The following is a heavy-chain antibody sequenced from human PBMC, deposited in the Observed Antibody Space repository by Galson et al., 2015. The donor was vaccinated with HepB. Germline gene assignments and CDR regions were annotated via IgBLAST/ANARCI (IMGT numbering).Heavy chain of an antibody. J-gene: IGHJ3*02. CDR3: ARSHPGYHIVVVPAAIDPDAFDI. CDR1: GFTFSSYS. V-gene: IGHV3-21*01. D-gene: IGHD2-2*01. Sequence: SLRLSCAASGFTFSSYSMNWVRQAPGKGLEWVSSISSSSSYIYYADSVKGRFTISRDNAKNSLYLQMNSLRAEDTAVYYCARSHPGYHIVVVPAAIDPDAFDIWGQGTMVTVSS. CDR2: ISSSSSYI.